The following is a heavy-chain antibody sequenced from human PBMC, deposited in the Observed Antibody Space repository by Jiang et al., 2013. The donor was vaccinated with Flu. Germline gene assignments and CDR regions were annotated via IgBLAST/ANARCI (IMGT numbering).Heavy chain of an antibody. CDR2: IYTSGST. Sequence: GLVKPSQTLSLTCTVSGGSISSGSYYWSWIRQPAGKGLEWIGRIYTSGSTNYNPSLKSRVTISVDTSKNQFSLKLSSVTAADTAVYYCAGGFVTHDSSAPAYAFDIWGQGTMVTVSS. D-gene: IGHD3-22*01. CDR1: GGSISSGSYY. V-gene: IGHV4-61*02. J-gene: IGHJ3*02. CDR3: AGGFVTHDSSAPAYAFDI.